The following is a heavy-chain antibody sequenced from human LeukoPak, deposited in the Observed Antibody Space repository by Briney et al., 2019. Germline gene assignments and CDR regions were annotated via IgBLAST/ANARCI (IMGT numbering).Heavy chain of an antibody. CDR3: ASLYCSRGSCAFDV. J-gene: IGHJ5*02. CDR2: IYSAGSA. Sequence: GGSLRLSCAASGFSISANYMTWVRQSPGKGLDWVSLIYSAGSADYADSVKGRFTISKDNSKNTVFLQLNSLRSEDTAMYYCASLYCSRGSCAFDVWGQGTLVTVSP. V-gene: IGHV3-66*01. D-gene: IGHD2-15*01. CDR1: GFSISANY.